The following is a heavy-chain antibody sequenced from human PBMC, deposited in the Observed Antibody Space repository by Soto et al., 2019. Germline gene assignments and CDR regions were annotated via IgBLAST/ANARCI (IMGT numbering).Heavy chain of an antibody. CDR1: GGTFGSHA. V-gene: IGHV1-69*13. CDR2: IIPFFDTA. D-gene: IGHD3-22*01. Sequence: PVELSCKASGGTFGSHAFSWVRQATGQGLEWMGDIIPFFDTADYAQKFQGRVTITADESTSTAYMELNSLKTEDTAVYYCTCYYDSSGYLPFDYWGQGTLVTVSS. CDR3: TCYYDSSGYLPFDY. J-gene: IGHJ4*02.